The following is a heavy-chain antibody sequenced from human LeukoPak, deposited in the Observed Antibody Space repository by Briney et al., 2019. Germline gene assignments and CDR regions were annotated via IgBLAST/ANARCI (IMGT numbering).Heavy chain of an antibody. D-gene: IGHD4-11*01. CDR2: IYSGGST. Sequence: GGSLRLSCAASGFTVSSNYMSWVRQAPGKGLEWVSVIYSGGSTYYADSVKGRFTISRDNSKNTLYLQMNSLRAEDTAVYYCARSRYSNYDEYYYYGMDVWGQGTTVTVSS. V-gene: IGHV3-66*01. CDR1: GFTVSSNY. CDR3: ARSRYSNYDEYYYYGMDV. J-gene: IGHJ6*02.